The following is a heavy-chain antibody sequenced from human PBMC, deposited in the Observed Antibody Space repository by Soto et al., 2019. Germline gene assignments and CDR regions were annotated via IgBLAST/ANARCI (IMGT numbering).Heavy chain of an antibody. CDR3: ARAVGDPLYYLDY. CDR1: SDSISSYY. D-gene: IGHD6-19*01. Sequence: QVQLQESGPGLVRPSETLSLTCTVSSDSISSYYWIWIRQSPGKGLEWIGYTDYSGNTNYNPSLKSRVTISGDTSKNQFSRRLSSVAAADTAVYYCARAVGDPLYYLDYWGQGTRVTVSS. CDR2: TDYSGNT. V-gene: IGHV4-59*08. J-gene: IGHJ4*02.